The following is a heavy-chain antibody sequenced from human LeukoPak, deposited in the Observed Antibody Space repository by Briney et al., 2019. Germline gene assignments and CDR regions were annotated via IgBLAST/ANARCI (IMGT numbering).Heavy chain of an antibody. V-gene: IGHV4-59*08. CDR3: ARGDGSGSSPDY. CDR2: IYYSGST. J-gene: IGHJ4*02. CDR1: GGSISSYY. D-gene: IGHD3-10*01. Sequence: SETLSLTCTVSGGSISSYYWSWIRQPPGRGLEWIGYIYYSGSTYYNPSLKSRVTISVDTSKNQFSLKLSSVTAADTAVYYCARGDGSGSSPDYWGQGTLVTVSS.